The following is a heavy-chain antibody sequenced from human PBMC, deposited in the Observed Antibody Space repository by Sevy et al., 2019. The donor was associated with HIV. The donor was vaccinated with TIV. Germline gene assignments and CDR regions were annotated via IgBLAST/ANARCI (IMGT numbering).Heavy chain of an antibody. CDR2: IRYDGSNK. V-gene: IGHV3-30*02. J-gene: IGHJ6*02. CDR3: AKDHESTVTTGYYYGMDV. D-gene: IGHD4-4*01. CDR1: GFTFSSYG. Sequence: GGSLRLSCAASGFTFSSYGMHWVRQAPGKGLEWVAFIRYDGSNKYYADSVKGRFTISRDNSKNTLYLQMNSLRAEDTAVYYCAKDHESTVTTGYYYGMDVWGQGTTVTVSS.